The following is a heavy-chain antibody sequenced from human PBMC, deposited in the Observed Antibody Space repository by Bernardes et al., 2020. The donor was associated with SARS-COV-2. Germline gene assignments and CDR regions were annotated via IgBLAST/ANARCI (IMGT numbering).Heavy chain of an antibody. D-gene: IGHD3-16*01. CDR3: AKEQHGGYGLGV. J-gene: IGHJ6*02. CDR1: GFTSDNYT. CDR2: INFYDNRT. V-gene: IGHV3-43*01. Sequence: GGSLRLSCTASGFTSDNYTMHWVRQAPGKGLEWVSLINFYDNRTSSTASVKGRFTIFRDNNKNSLYLHMSSLRTEDTGQYYCAKEQHGGYGLGVWGQGTTVTVSS.